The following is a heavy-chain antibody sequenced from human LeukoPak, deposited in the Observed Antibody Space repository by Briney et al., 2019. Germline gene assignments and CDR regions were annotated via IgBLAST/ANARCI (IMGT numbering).Heavy chain of an antibody. CDR3: ARGVGSTAVLDH. D-gene: IGHD1-26*01. CDR1: GYTFTGYY. V-gene: IGHV1-2*02. J-gene: IGHJ4*02. CDR2: INPKNGTA. Sequence: ASVKVSCKASGYTFTGYYTFWMRQAPGQGLEWMGWINPKNGTAKYAQKSQGRVTLTRDTSISTAYMEISRVTYDDTAVYFCARGVGSTAVLDHWGQGTLVTVSS.